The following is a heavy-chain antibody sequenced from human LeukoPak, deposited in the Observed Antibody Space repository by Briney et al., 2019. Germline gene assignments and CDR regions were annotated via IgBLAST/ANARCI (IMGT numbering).Heavy chain of an antibody. Sequence: SETLSLTCTVSGGSISSYYWSWIRQPPGKGLEWIGYIFYSGSTSYNPSLKSRVTFSVDTSKNQFSLKLSSVTAADTAVYYCARHGWAVAGARIDYWGQGTLVTVSS. V-gene: IGHV4-59*08. CDR3: ARHGWAVAGARIDY. CDR2: IFYSGST. J-gene: IGHJ4*02. D-gene: IGHD6-19*01. CDR1: GGSISSYY.